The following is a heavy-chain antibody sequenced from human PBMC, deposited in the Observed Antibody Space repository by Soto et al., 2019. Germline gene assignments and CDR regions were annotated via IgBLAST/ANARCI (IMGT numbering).Heavy chain of an antibody. Sequence: PGGSLRLSCAASGFTFSSYEMNWVRQAPGKGLEWVSYISSSGSTIYYADSVKGRFTISRDNAKNSLYLQMNSLRAEDTAVYYCARAAQSPLNWFDPWGQGTLVTVAS. V-gene: IGHV3-48*03. J-gene: IGHJ5*02. CDR2: ISSSGSTI. CDR3: ARAAQSPLNWFDP. CDR1: GFTFSSYE.